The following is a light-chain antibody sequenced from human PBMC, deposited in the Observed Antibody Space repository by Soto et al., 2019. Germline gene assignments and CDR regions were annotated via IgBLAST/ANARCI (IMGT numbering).Light chain of an antibody. CDR2: DVS. Sequence: QSVLTQPASVSGSPGQSITISCTGTSNDVGGYEYVSWYQQYPGKAPKLLIFDVSNRPSGVSDRFSGSKSGNTASLTISGLQVEDEAEYHCSSDTSSSIYVFGSGTKLTVL. CDR1: SNDVGGYEY. J-gene: IGLJ1*01. CDR3: SSDTSSSIYV. V-gene: IGLV2-14*03.